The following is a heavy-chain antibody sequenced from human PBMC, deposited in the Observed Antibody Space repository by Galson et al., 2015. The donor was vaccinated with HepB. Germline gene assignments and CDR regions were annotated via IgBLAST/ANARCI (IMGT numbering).Heavy chain of an antibody. Sequence: SVKVSCKASGGTFNNYAINWVRQAPGQGLEWMGWINPNSGGTNYAQKFQGRVTMTRDTSISTAYMELSRLRSDDTAVYYCARGVRRSGEDYYYYYMDVWGKGTTVTVSS. V-gene: IGHV1-2*02. D-gene: IGHD3-3*01. CDR3: ARGVRRSGEDYYYYYMDV. CDR1: GGTFNNYA. J-gene: IGHJ6*03. CDR2: INPNSGGT.